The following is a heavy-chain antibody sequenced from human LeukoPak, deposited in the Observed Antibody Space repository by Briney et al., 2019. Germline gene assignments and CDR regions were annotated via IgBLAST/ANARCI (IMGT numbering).Heavy chain of an antibody. CDR3: ARESYNWNSALDAFDI. Sequence: SVKVSCKASGYTFTSYAISWVRQAPGQGLEWMGGIIPIFGTANYAQKFQGRVAITTDESTSTACMELSSLRSEDTAVYYCARESYNWNSALDAFDIWGQGTMVTVSS. J-gene: IGHJ3*02. CDR1: GYTFTSYA. V-gene: IGHV1-69*05. D-gene: IGHD1-7*01. CDR2: IIPIFGTA.